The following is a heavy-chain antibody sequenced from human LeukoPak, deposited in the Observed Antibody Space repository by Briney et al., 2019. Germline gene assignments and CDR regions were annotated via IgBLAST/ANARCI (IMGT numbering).Heavy chain of an antibody. J-gene: IGHJ4*02. CDR1: GGSISGSY. CDR2: IYTSGTT. Sequence: SETLSLTCTVSGGSISGSYWSWIRQPPGKGLEWIGYIYTSGTTNYNPSLKSRVTISLDTSKSQVSLKLTSVTAADTAVYYCARKIIGYFDSWGQGTLVTVSS. CDR3: ARKIIGYFDS. V-gene: IGHV4-4*09.